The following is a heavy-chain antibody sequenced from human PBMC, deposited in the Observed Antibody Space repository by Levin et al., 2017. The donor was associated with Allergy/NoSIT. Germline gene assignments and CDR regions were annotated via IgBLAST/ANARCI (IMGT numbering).Heavy chain of an antibody. V-gene: IGHV3-30-3*01. CDR1: GFTFSSYA. Sequence: GGSLRLSCAASGFTFSSYAMHWVRQAPGKGLEWVAVISYDGSNKYYADSVKGRFTISRDNSKNTLYLQMNSLRAEDTAVYYCARAIGIAVARGVDYWGQGTLVTVSS. J-gene: IGHJ4*02. CDR3: ARAIGIAVARGVDY. D-gene: IGHD6-19*01. CDR2: ISYDGSNK.